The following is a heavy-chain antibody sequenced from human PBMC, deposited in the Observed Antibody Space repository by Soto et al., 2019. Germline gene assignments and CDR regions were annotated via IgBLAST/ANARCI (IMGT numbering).Heavy chain of an antibody. CDR2: ISGSGAST. Sequence: EVQLLESGGGLVQPGGSLRLSCEASGFTFNIFGLNWVRQAPGKGLEWVSAISGSGASTYYADSVKGRFSISRDNSKNTFFLHMTSLRTEATAIYYWANGDRGARLGELLPPDEGIDIWGQGTVVTVSS. V-gene: IGHV3-23*01. CDR1: GFTFNIFG. J-gene: IGHJ3*02. CDR3: ANGDRGARLGELLPPDEGIDI. D-gene: IGHD3-10*01.